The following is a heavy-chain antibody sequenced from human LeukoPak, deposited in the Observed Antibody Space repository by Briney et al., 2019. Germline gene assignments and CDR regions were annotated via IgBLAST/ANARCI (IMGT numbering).Heavy chain of an antibody. Sequence: PGGSMRLSCAASGFTFSSYTMTWVRQAPGKGLEWVSAISGSGGSTNYADSVKGRFTISRDNSKNTLYLQINSLRAEDTAVYYCARGYTIDYWGQGTLVTVSS. V-gene: IGHV3-23*01. D-gene: IGHD2-2*02. CDR3: ARGYTIDY. J-gene: IGHJ4*02. CDR1: GFTFSSYT. CDR2: ISGSGGST.